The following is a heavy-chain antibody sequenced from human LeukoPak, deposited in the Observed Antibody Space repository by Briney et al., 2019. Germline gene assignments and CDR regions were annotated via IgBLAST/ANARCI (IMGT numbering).Heavy chain of an antibody. V-gene: IGHV1-2*02. J-gene: IGHJ4*02. CDR2: INPNSGCT. CDR1: GYTFTGYY. CDR3: AIGETTVFPVGY. D-gene: IGHD4-17*01. Sequence: ASVKVSCKASGYTFTGYYMHWVRQAPGKGLEWMGWINPNSGCTNYAQKFQGRVTMTRDTSISIVYMELSRLRSDDTDVYYCAIGETTVFPVGYWGQGTLVTVSS.